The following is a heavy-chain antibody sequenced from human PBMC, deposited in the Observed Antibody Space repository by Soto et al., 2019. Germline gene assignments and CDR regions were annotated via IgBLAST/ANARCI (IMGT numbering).Heavy chain of an antibody. CDR1: GYTFNTYD. D-gene: IGHD3-22*01. V-gene: IGHV1-8*01. J-gene: IGHJ5*02. CDR3: ARSPIEVIVVARQKWFVP. CDR2: MNVNSGYT. Sequence: QVHLVQSGAEVKKPGASVKVSCRTSGYTFNTYDINWVRQATGQGLEWIGWMNVNSGYTEYAQKFQGRVNMIMNMSITTAFMERSGLSHVDTAVYYCARSPIEVIVVARQKWFVPWGQGTLVTVSS.